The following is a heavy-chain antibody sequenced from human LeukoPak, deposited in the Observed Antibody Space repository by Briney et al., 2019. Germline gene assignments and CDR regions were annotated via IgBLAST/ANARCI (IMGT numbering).Heavy chain of an antibody. CDR3: ARGVEREIAAAVGLDY. Sequence: PGGSLRLSCAASGFTVSSNYMSWVRQAPGKGLEWVSVIYSGGSTYYADSVKGRFTISRDNSKNTLYLQMNSLRAEDTAVYYCARGVEREIAAAVGLDYWGQGTLVTVSS. CDR2: IYSGGST. D-gene: IGHD6-13*01. CDR1: GFTVSSNY. J-gene: IGHJ4*02. V-gene: IGHV3-53*01.